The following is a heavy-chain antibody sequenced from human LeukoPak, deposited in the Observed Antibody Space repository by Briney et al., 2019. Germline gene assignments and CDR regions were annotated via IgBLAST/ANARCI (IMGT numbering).Heavy chain of an antibody. CDR2: INHSGST. V-gene: IGHV4-34*01. CDR1: GGSFSGYY. CDR3: ARTVVVTGFDY. D-gene: IGHD3-22*01. J-gene: IGHJ4*02. Sequence: SETLSLTCAVYGGSFSGYYWSWIRQPPGKGLEWIGEINHSGSTNYNPSLKSRVTISVDTSKNQFSLKLSSVTAADTAVYYCARTVVVTGFDYWGQGTLVTVSS.